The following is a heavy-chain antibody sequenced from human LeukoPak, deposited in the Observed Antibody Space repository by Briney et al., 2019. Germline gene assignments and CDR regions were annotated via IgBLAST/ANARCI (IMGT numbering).Heavy chain of an antibody. D-gene: IGHD3-10*01. J-gene: IGHJ4*02. Sequence: GGSLRLSCAASGFTFSSYAMHWVRQAPGKGLEWVAVVSYGGSSKYYADSVKGRFTISRDNSKNTLYLQMNSLRAEDTAVYFCARDLYASGSASFDYWGQGTLVTVSS. CDR1: GFTFSSYA. V-gene: IGHV3-30-3*01. CDR2: VSYGGSSK. CDR3: ARDLYASGSASFDY.